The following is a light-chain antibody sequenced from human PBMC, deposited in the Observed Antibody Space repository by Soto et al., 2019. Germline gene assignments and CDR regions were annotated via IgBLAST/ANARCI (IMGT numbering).Light chain of an antibody. CDR2: KAS. V-gene: IGKV1-5*03. J-gene: IGKJ1*01. Sequence: DIQMTQSPSTLSASVGDRVSITCRASQSISSWLAWYQQKPGKAPKLLIYKASSLESGLPSRFSGSESGTEFTLTISSLQPDDFATYYCQQYNTYPWTFGQGTKVEVK. CDR3: QQYNTYPWT. CDR1: QSISSW.